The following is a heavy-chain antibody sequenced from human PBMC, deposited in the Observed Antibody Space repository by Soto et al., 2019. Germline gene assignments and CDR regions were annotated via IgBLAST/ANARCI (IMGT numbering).Heavy chain of an antibody. J-gene: IGHJ3*02. V-gene: IGHV3-30-3*01. D-gene: IGHD3-10*01. CDR3: ARVNYYGSGSYYWGDLGFSPDDAFDI. CDR1: GFTFSSYA. Sequence: GGSLRLSCAASGFTFSSYAMHWVRQAPGKGLEWVAVISYDGSNKYYADSVKGRFTISRDNSKNALYLQMNSLRAEDTAVYYCARVNYYGSGSYYWGDLGFSPDDAFDIWGQGTMVTVSS. CDR2: ISYDGSNK.